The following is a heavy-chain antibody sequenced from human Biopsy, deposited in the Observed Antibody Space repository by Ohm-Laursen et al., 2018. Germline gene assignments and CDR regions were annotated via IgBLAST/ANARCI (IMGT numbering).Heavy chain of an antibody. CDR3: ARVLLPAAAVHYGMDA. V-gene: IGHV3-21*01. J-gene: IGHJ6*02. D-gene: IGHD2-2*01. CDR2: ISSSSNFI. CDR1: GLTFSRYS. Sequence: SLRLSCAASGLTFSRYSMHWVRQAPGKGLEWVSSISSSSNFIYYGDPVKGRFTISRDNAKNSLYLQMNSLRAEDTAVYYCARVLLPAAAVHYGMDAWGQGATVTVSS.